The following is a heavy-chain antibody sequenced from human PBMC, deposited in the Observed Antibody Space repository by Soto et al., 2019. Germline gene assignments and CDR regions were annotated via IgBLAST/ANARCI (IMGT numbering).Heavy chain of an antibody. CDR3: AREDGYCSGGSCHSGGWLEP. D-gene: IGHD2-15*01. J-gene: IGHJ5*02. V-gene: IGHV1-18*01. CDR1: GCTFTTYG. CDR2: ISPYNGNT. Sequence: ASVKVSCKTSGCTFTTYGVSWVRQAPGQGLEWMGWISPYNGNTNYAQRLQGRVTLTTDTSTKTAYMELMSLRSDDTALYYCAREDGYCSGGSCHSGGWLEPWGQGTLVTVSS.